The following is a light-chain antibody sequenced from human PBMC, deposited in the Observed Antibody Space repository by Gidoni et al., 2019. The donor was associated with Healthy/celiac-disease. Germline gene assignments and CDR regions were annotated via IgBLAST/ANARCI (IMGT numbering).Light chain of an antibody. CDR3: QQSYSTPWT. J-gene: IGKJ1*01. Sequence: DIQMTQSPSSLSASVGDRVTITCRASQSISSYLNWYQQKPGKAPKLLIYAASSLQSGVPSRFIGRGSGTDFTLTIRSLQPEDFATYYCQQSYSTPWTFGQGTKVEIK. V-gene: IGKV1-39*01. CDR1: QSISSY. CDR2: AAS.